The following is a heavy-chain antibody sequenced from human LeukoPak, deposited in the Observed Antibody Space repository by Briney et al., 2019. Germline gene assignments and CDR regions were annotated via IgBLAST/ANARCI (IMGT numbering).Heavy chain of an antibody. J-gene: IGHJ6*03. CDR1: GFTFSSYW. CDR3: ASVGGQQLVLSNYYYYYMDV. V-gene: IGHV3-74*01. Sequence: GGSLRLSCAASGFTFSSYWMHWVRQAPVKGLVWVSRINSDGSSTSYADSVKGRFTISRDNAKNTLYLQMNSLRAEDTAVYYCASVGGQQLVLSNYYYYYMDVWGKGTTVTVSS. CDR2: INSDGSST. D-gene: IGHD6-13*01.